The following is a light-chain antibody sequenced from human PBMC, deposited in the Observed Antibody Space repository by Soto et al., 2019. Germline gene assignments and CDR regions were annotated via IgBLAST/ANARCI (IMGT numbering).Light chain of an antibody. CDR2: GAS. J-gene: IGKJ5*01. Sequence: EIVLTHSPGTLSFSPLEIATLSFSASQSVSSSYLAWYQQKPGQAPRLLIYGASNRATGIPDRFSGSGSGTDFTLTISRLEPEDFAVYYCHQSQYWPPINFGQGTRLEIK. CDR3: HQSQYWPPIN. V-gene: IGKV3-20*01. CDR1: QSVSSSY.